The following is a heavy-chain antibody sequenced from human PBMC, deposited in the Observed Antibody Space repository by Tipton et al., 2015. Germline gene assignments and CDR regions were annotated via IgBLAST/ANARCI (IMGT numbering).Heavy chain of an antibody. D-gene: IGHD6-13*01. V-gene: IGHV4-61*01. CDR1: GGSVSSGTYY. Sequence: TLSLTCTVSGGSVSSGTYYWSWIRQPPGKGLEWIGYIYYSGSTNYNPSLKSRVTISVDTSKNQFSLKLRSVTAAEPAVYYCAREAYNSRGLIFYSWAQGTLATVPS. J-gene: IGHJ4*02. CDR2: IYYSGST. CDR3: AREAYNSRGLIFYS.